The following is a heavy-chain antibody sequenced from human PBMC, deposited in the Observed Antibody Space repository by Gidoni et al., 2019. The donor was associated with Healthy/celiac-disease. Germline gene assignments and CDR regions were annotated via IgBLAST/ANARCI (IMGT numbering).Heavy chain of an antibody. CDR3: ARDRNMKYSGYDLGGDY. Sequence: EVQLVESGGSLGTPGGSLGRSCAASGVTFSSYSMNWVRQAPGKGLEWVSSISSSSSYIYYADSVKGRFTISRDNAKNSLYLQMNSLRAEDTAVYYCARDRNMKYSGYDLGGDYWGQGTLVTVSS. D-gene: IGHD5-12*01. CDR1: GVTFSSYS. CDR2: ISSSSSYI. V-gene: IGHV3-21*01. J-gene: IGHJ4*02.